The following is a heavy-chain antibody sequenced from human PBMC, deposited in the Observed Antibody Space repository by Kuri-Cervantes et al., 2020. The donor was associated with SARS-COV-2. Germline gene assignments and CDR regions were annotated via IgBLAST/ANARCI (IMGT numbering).Heavy chain of an antibody. CDR1: GYTFTSYY. CDR3: ARDLIVVVPAADYYYYGMDV. V-gene: IGHV1-46*01. Sequence: ASVKVSCKASGYTFTSYYMHWVRQAPGQGLEWMGIINPSGGSTSYAQKFQGRVTMTRDTSTSTVYMELSSLRSEDTAVYYCARDLIVVVPAADYYYYGMDVWGQGTTVTVSS. J-gene: IGHJ6*02. D-gene: IGHD2-2*01. CDR2: INPSGGST.